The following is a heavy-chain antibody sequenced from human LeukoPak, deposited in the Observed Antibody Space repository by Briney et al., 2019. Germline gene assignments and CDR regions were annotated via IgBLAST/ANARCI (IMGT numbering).Heavy chain of an antibody. CDR2: IYTSGCT. Sequence: SETLSLTCTVSGGSISSGSYYWSWIRQPAGKGLEWIGRIYTSGCTNYNPSLKSRVTISVDTSKNQFSLKLSSVTAAGAAVYYCARHKWELDDFDIWGQGTMVTVSS. CDR3: ARHKWELDDFDI. D-gene: IGHD1-26*01. V-gene: IGHV4-61*02. CDR1: GGSISSGSYY. J-gene: IGHJ3*02.